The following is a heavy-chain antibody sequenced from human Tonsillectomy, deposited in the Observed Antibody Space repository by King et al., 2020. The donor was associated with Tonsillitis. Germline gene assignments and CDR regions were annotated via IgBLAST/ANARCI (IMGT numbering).Heavy chain of an antibody. J-gene: IGHJ4*02. CDR3: AREGVXRSFXY. V-gene: IGHV4-61*01. CDR1: GGSVSSXSYY. CDR2: IYYSGST. Sequence: QLQESGPGLVKPSETLSLTCTVSGGSVSSXSYYWSWIRQPPGKGLEWIGYIYYSGSTNYNPSLKSRVTISVDTSKNQFSLKLRSVTAADTAVYYCAREGVXRSFXYWGXXTLVTV.